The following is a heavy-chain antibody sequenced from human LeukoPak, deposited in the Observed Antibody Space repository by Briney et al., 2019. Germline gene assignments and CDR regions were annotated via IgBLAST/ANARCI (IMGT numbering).Heavy chain of an antibody. CDR3: ARDPRATVTTSYYMDV. CDR2: IYTSGST. D-gene: IGHD4-11*01. Sequence: WETLSLTCTASGGSISSYYWSWIRQPAGKGLEWIGRIYTSGSTNYNPSFKSRVTMSVDTSKNQFSLKLSSVTAADTAVYYCARDPRATVTTSYYMDVWGKGTTVTVSS. V-gene: IGHV4-4*07. J-gene: IGHJ6*03. CDR1: GGSISSYY.